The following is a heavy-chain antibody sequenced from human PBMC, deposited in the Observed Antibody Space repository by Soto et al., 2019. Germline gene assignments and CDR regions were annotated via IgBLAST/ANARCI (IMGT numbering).Heavy chain of an antibody. D-gene: IGHD4-17*01. V-gene: IGHV3-72*01. CDR3: TTVTTVDYYFDY. Sequence: PGGSLRLSCAASGLTFSDRYMDWVRQAPGKGLEWVGRIRKKTNSYTTEYAASVKGRFIISRDDSTNSLYLQMSSLKTEDTAVYYCTTVTTVDYYFDYWRQGTLVRVCS. J-gene: IGHJ4*02. CDR1: GLTFSDRY. CDR2: IRKKTNSYTT.